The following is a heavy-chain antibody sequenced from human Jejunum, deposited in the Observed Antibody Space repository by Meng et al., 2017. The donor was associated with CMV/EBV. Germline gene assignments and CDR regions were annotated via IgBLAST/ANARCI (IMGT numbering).Heavy chain of an antibody. CDR1: GFTFSNYW. Sequence: SGFTFSNYWMHWVRQAPGKGLVWVSRIRGDGISTTYADSVTGRFTISRDNAKNTLYLQMNSLRAEDTAVYYCTRRGSITGATSGFDYWGQGTLVTVSS. CDR2: IRGDGIST. CDR3: TRRGSITGATSGFDY. J-gene: IGHJ4*02. V-gene: IGHV3-74*01. D-gene: IGHD1-20*01.